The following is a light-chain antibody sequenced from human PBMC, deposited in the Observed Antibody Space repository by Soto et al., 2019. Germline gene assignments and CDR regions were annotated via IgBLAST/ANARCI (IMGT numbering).Light chain of an antibody. CDR2: DVS. V-gene: IGLV2-14*01. J-gene: IGLJ2*01. Sequence: QSVLTETSSVSGSPGQSITISYNGTSIDVGCYNYVSWYQQHPGKAPKLMIYDVSNRPSGVSNRFSGSKSGNTASLTISGLQAEDEADYYCSSYTSRSTPVVFGGGTKVSV. CDR1: SIDVGCYNY. CDR3: SSYTSRSTPVV.